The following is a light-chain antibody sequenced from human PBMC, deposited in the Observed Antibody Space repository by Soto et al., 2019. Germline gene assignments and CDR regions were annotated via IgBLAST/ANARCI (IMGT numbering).Light chain of an antibody. CDR2: AAS. CDR1: KGISSW. V-gene: IGKV1-12*01. CDR3: QQANSFPYT. J-gene: IGKJ2*01. Sequence: DIQMTQSQSSVSASVGDRVTITCRASKGISSWLAWYQQKPGKAPKLLSYAASSLQSGVPSRFSGSGSGTDFTLTISSLQPEDFATYYCQQANSFPYTFGQGTKLEIK.